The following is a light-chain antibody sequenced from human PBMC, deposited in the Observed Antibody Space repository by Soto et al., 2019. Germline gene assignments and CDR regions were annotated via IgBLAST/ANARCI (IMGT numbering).Light chain of an antibody. CDR3: QQYATSPLT. J-gene: IGKJ3*01. CDR2: GAS. CDR1: QSVGSSY. Sequence: EIVLTQSPDTLSLSPGERATLSCRASQSVGSSYLAWYQQKPGQAPRVLIYGASSRATGIPDRFNGSGSGTNFTLTISRLEPEDFAVYYCQQYATSPLTFGPGTKVDSK. V-gene: IGKV3-20*01.